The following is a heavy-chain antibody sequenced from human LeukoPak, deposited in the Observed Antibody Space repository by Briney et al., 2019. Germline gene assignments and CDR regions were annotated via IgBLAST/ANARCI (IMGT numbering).Heavy chain of an antibody. V-gene: IGHV3-48*02. CDR2: ITSSSSAT. D-gene: IGHD4-17*01. CDR1: GFKFSSFS. CDR3: ARVIGSYGDSAY. Sequence: GGSLRLSCAASGFKFSSFSMYWVRQAPGKGLEWISYITSSSSATYYADSVKGRFTISRDNAKNSLYLQMNSLRDEDTAVYYCARVIGSYGDSAYWGQGTLVTVSS. J-gene: IGHJ4*02.